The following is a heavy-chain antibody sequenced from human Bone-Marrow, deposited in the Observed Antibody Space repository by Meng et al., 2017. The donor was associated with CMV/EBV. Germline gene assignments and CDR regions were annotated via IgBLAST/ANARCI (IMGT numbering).Heavy chain of an antibody. CDR1: GFTFSSYW. Sequence: CAASGFTFSSYWMSWVRQAPGKGLEWVANIKQDGSEKYYVDSVKGRFTISRDNAKNSLYLQMNSLRAEDTAVYYCARVMLSIYDRFDPWGQGTLVTVSS. J-gene: IGHJ5*02. V-gene: IGHV3-7*03. CDR2: IKQDGSEK. D-gene: IGHD2-8*01. CDR3: ARVMLSIYDRFDP.